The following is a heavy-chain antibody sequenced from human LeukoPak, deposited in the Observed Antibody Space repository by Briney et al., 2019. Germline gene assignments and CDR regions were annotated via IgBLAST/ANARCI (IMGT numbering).Heavy chain of an antibody. Sequence: PGGSLRLSCAASGFTFSSYAMHWVRQAPGKGLEWVSAISGSGGTTYYADSVKGRFTISRDNSKSTLYLQMNSLRAEDTAVYYCAKVAYQMLSSFDYWGQGTLVTVSS. CDR2: ISGSGGTT. J-gene: IGHJ4*02. D-gene: IGHD2-2*01. V-gene: IGHV3-23*01. CDR3: AKVAYQMLSSFDY. CDR1: GFTFSSYA.